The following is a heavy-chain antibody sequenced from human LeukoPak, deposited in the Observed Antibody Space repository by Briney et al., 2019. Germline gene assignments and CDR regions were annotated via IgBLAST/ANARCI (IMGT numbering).Heavy chain of an antibody. CDR3: ARDTLVYADSPDAFDI. V-gene: IGHV3-7*01. CDR1: GFTFSSYC. D-gene: IGHD4-17*01. CDR2: IKQDGSEK. J-gene: IGHJ3*02. Sequence: PGGSLRLSCAASGFTFSSYCMSWVRQAPGKGLEWVANIKQDGSEKYYVDSVKGRFTISRDNAKNSLYLQMNSLRDEDTAVYYCARDTLVYADSPDAFDIWGQGTMVTVSS.